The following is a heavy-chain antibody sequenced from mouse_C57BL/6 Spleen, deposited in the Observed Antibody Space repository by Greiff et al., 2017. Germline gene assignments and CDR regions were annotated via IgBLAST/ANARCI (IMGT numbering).Heavy chain of an antibody. CDR2: IDPENGDT. CDR1: GFNIKDDY. V-gene: IGHV14-4*01. CDR3: TTRVGLQGLAD. D-gene: IGHD3-1*01. Sequence: VQLQQSGAELVRPGASVKLSCTASGFNIKDDYMHWVKQRPEQGLEWIGWIDPENGDTEYASKFQGKATITADTSSNTAYLQLSSLTSEDTAVYYCTTRVGLQGLADWGQGTLVTVSA. J-gene: IGHJ3*01.